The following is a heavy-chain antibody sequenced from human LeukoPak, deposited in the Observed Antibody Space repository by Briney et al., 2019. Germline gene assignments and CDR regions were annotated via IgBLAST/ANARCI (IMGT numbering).Heavy chain of an antibody. D-gene: IGHD1-14*01. CDR3: ARARKTRKYYFDY. V-gene: IGHV4-4*07. J-gene: IGHJ4*02. CDR1: GGSINSYY. CDR2: IYTSGST. Sequence: SEALSLTCTVSGGSINSYYWSWIRQPAGKGLEWIGRIYTSGSTNYNPSLKSRVTMSVDTSKNQFSLKLSSVTAADTAVYYCARARKTRKYYFDYWGQGTLVTVSS.